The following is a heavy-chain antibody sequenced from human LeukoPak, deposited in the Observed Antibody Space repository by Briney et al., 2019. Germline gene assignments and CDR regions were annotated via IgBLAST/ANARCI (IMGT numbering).Heavy chain of an antibody. D-gene: IGHD3-9*01. CDR2: ISSSSSYI. CDR3: ARDLTGGHYYYYYMDV. Sequence: GGSLRLSCAASGFTFSSYSMNWVRQAPGKGLEWVSSISSSSSYIYYADSVKGRFTISRDNAKNSLYLQMNSLRAEDTAVYYCARDLTGGHYYYYYMDVWGKGTTVTVSS. J-gene: IGHJ6*03. V-gene: IGHV3-21*01. CDR1: GFTFSSYS.